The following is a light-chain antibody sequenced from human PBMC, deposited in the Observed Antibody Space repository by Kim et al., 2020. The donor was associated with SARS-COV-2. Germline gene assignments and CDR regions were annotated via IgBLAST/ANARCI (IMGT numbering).Light chain of an antibody. V-gene: IGKV3-20*01. CDR1: QSVSNSY. Sequence: LSAGERVTLACRASQSVSNSYLAWHQQKPGQAPRLLIYDASSRATGIPDRFSGSGSETDFTLTISRLEPEDFAVYYCQQYGDSPYTFGQGTKLEI. CDR3: QQYGDSPYT. CDR2: DAS. J-gene: IGKJ2*01.